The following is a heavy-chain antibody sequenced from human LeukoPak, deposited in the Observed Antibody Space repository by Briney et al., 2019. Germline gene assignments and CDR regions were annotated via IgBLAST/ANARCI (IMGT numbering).Heavy chain of an antibody. Sequence: GGSLRLSCAASGFTFSNYAMSWVRQAPGKGLEWVSVISGSGGSTYYVDSVQGRFTISRDNSKNTLFLQMDSLRAEDTAVYYCAKGGEEVVVPLTPFDYWGQGTLVTVSS. CDR2: ISGSGGST. V-gene: IGHV3-23*01. CDR1: GFTFSNYA. D-gene: IGHD2-2*01. CDR3: AKGGEEVVVPLTPFDY. J-gene: IGHJ4*02.